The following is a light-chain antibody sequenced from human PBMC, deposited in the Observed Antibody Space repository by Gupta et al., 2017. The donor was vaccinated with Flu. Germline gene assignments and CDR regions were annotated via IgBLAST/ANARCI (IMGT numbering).Light chain of an antibody. Sequence: TSSDVGSYNLVSWYQQHPGKAPKLMIYEVSKRPSGVSNRVSGSKSGNTASLTISGLQAEDEADYYCCSYAGSRDVVFGGGTKLTVL. V-gene: IGLV2-23*02. J-gene: IGLJ2*01. CDR3: CSYAGSRDVV. CDR1: SSDVGSYNL. CDR2: EVS.